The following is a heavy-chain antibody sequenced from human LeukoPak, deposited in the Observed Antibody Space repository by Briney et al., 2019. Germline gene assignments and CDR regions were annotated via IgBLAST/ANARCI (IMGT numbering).Heavy chain of an antibody. Sequence: ASVKVSCKASGYTFTNSYIHWVRQAPGQGLEWMGWINPNSGGTNYAQKFQGRVTMTRDTSISTAYMELSRLRSDDTAVYYCARILDFAMYYFDYWGQGTLVTVSS. V-gene: IGHV1-2*02. J-gene: IGHJ4*02. D-gene: IGHD3/OR15-3a*01. CDR1: GYTFTNSY. CDR2: INPNSGGT. CDR3: ARILDFAMYYFDY.